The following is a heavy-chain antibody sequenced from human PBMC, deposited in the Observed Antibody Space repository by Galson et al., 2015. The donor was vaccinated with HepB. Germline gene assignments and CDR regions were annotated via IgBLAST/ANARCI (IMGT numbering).Heavy chain of an antibody. Sequence: SVKVSCKASGYTFTSYAMNWVRQAPGQGLEWMGWINTNTGNPTYAQGFTGRFVFSLDTSVSTAYLQISSLKAEDTAVYYCARAGDDYYGSGKEYNWFDPWGQGTLVTVSS. D-gene: IGHD3-10*01. CDR2: INTNTGNP. V-gene: IGHV7-4-1*02. CDR3: ARAGDDYYGSGKEYNWFDP. J-gene: IGHJ5*02. CDR1: GYTFTSYA.